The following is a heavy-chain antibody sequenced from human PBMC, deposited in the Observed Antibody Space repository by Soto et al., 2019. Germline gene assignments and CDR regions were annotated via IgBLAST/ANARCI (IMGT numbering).Heavy chain of an antibody. CDR2: ISGSGGCT. V-gene: IGHV3-23*01. J-gene: IGHJ4*02. D-gene: IGHD6-19*01. CDR3: AKDINSSGWSDYFDY. Sequence: PGGSLRLSCAASGFTFSHYAMHWVRQAPGEGQGLRRGLDLVSVISGSGGCTYYADSVKGRFTISRDNSKNTLYLQMNSMRAEDTAVYYCAKDINSSGWSDYFDYWGQGTLVTVSS. CDR1: GFTFSHYA.